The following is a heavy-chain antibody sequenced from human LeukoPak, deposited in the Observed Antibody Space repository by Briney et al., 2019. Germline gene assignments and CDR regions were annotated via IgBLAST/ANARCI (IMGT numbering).Heavy chain of an antibody. CDR3: ATDEYSSGWIDY. CDR2: ISSSSSYI. V-gene: IGHV3-21*01. J-gene: IGHJ4*02. D-gene: IGHD6-19*01. Sequence: GWSLRLSCAASGFTFSSYSMNWVRQAPGKGLEWVSSISSSSSYIYYADSVKGRFTISRDNAKNSLYLQMNSLRAEDTAVYYCATDEYSSGWIDYWGQGTLVTVSS. CDR1: GFTFSSYS.